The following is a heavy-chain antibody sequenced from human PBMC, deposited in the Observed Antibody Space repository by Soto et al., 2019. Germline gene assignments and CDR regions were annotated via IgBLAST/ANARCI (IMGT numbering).Heavy chain of an antibody. CDR2: VYYSGST. V-gene: IGHV4-31*03. CDR1: GGSISSGGYY. J-gene: IGHJ3*02. Sequence: QVQLQESGPGLVKPSQTLSLTCTVSGGSISSGGYYWSWIRQHPGKGLEWIGYVYYSGSTYYNPSLKSRVTLSVDTSKNQFSLKLSSVTAADTAVYYCARAPTVTHVERELWAFDIWGQGTMVTVSS. D-gene: IGHD4-17*01. CDR3: ARAPTVTHVERELWAFDI.